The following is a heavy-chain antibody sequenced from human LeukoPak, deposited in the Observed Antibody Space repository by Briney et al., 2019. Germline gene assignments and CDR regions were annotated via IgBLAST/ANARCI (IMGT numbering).Heavy chain of an antibody. Sequence: SETLSLTCTVSGGSISGSSYYWGWIRQPPGKGLEWIGYIYYSGSTYYNPSLKSRVTISVDTSKNQFSLKLSSVTAADTAVYYCARDYGDYGHYYYYGMDVWGQGTTVTVSS. CDR2: IYYSGST. J-gene: IGHJ6*02. V-gene: IGHV4-30-4*08. D-gene: IGHD4-17*01. CDR3: ARDYGDYGHYYYYGMDV. CDR1: GGSISGSSYY.